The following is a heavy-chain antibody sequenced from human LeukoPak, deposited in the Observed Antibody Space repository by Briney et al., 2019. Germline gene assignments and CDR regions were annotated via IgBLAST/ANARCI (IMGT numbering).Heavy chain of an antibody. CDR1: GFTFSSYW. V-gene: IGHV3-7*01. J-gene: IGHJ6*03. CDR3: ARVGPPYYYYYMDV. Sequence: PGGSLRLPCAASGFTFSSYWMPWVRQAPGKGLEGVTNIKQDGSEKYSVDSLKGRFTISRDNAKKLLYLQMNSLRVEDTAVYYCARVGPPYYYYYMDVWGKGTTVTVSS. CDR2: IKQDGSEK.